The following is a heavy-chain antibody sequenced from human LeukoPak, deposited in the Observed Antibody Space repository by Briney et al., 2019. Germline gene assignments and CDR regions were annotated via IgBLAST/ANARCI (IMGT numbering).Heavy chain of an antibody. D-gene: IGHD1-26*01. V-gene: IGHV1-69*05. J-gene: IGHJ5*02. CDR2: IIPIFGTA. CDR3: ARAPSGSSPQWLDP. Sequence: XAPGQXLEWMGGIIPIFGTANYAQKFQGRVTITTGESTSTAYMELSSLRSEDTAVYYCARAPSGSSPQWLDPWGQGTLVTVSS.